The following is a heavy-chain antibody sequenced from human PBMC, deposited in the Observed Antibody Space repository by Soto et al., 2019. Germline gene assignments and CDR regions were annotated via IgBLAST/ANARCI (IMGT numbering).Heavy chain of an antibody. CDR2: ISWNSGSI. D-gene: IGHD6-13*01. J-gene: IGHJ6*02. CDR3: ARFIAGLDV. Sequence: GGSLRLSCAASGFTFDDYAMHWVRQAPGKGLEWVSGISWNSGSIGYADSVKGRFTISRDNAKNSLYLQMNSLRAEDTALYYCARFIAGLDVWGQGTTVTVSS. V-gene: IGHV3-9*01. CDR1: GFTFDDYA.